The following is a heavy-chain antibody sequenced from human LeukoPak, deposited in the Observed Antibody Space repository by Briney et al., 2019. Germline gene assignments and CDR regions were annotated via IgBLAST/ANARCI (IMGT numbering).Heavy chain of an antibody. D-gene: IGHD3-10*01. Sequence: YPGGSLRLSCAASGFTFSSYALSWVRQAPGKGLEWVSTIRGSGDSTYYADSVKGRFTISRDNSKNTLYLQMNSLRAEDTAVYYCAKGTPGYFDYWGQGTLVTVSS. J-gene: IGHJ4*02. CDR3: AKGTPGYFDY. CDR1: GFTFSSYA. CDR2: IRGSGDST. V-gene: IGHV3-23*01.